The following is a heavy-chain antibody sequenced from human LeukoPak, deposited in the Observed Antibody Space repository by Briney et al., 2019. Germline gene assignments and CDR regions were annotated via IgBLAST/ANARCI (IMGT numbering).Heavy chain of an antibody. V-gene: IGHV1-18*01. J-gene: IGHJ4*02. Sequence: ASVKVSCKASGYTLTSFGISWVRQAPGQGLEWMGWISPYNGNTNYAQKFRGRVIMTTETSTSTAYMELRSLRSDDTAVYYCARDLAIYCSSITCYSLYDYWGQGTLVTVSS. D-gene: IGHD2-2*01. CDR2: ISPYNGNT. CDR3: ARDLAIYCSSITCYSLYDY. CDR1: GYTLTSFG.